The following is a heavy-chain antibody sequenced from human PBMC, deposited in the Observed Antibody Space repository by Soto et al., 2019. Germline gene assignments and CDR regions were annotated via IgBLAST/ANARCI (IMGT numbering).Heavy chain of an antibody. D-gene: IGHD4-17*01. CDR2: IYYSGST. Sequence: SETLSLTCTVSGGSISSYYWSWIRQPPGKGLEWIGYIYYSGSTNYNPSLKSRVTISVDTSKNQFSLKLTSVTAADTAVYYCARSEATVLDYWGQGTLVTVSS. CDR3: ARSEATVLDY. J-gene: IGHJ4*02. CDR1: GGSISSYY. V-gene: IGHV4-59*12.